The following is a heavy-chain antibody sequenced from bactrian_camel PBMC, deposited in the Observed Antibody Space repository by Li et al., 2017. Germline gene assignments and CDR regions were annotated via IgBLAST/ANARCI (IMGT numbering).Heavy chain of an antibody. D-gene: IGHD2*01. Sequence: DVQLVESGGGSVQAGGSLRLSCAASAYTYTPYCMSWVRQAPGKGLEWVSDIDSSGRNTYYADSMKGRFTISRDNATNTVYLQMNSLKPEDTAVYYCVSLVGRPLVHQGTQVTVS. CDR2: IDSSGRNT. CDR1: AYTYTPYC. J-gene: IGHJ4*01. V-gene: IGHV3S40*01.